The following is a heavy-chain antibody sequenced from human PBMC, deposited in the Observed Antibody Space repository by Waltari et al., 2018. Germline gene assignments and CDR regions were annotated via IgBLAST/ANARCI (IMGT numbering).Heavy chain of an antibody. CDR2: TYYRSKWYS. D-gene: IGHD3-3*01. CDR1: GDSVSSNSAA. V-gene: IGHV6-1*01. Sequence: QVQLQQSGPGLVKPSQTLSLTCAISGDSVSSNSAAWDWIRQSPSRGLEWLGRTYYRSKWYSHYAESVKRRMTINEDTSKNEFSLQLTSVSPEDTGLYFCARTTITVFGVVVGALDNWGPGTLVTVSS. CDR3: ARTTITVFGVVVGALDN. J-gene: IGHJ4*02.